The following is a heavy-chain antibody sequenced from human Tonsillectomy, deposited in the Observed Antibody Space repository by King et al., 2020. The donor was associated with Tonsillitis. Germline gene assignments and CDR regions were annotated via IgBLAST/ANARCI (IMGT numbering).Heavy chain of an antibody. CDR2: IYYSGNT. D-gene: IGHD6-6*01. CDR3: ASYPLLASSYYFDY. V-gene: IGHV4-39*01. Sequence: QLQESGPGLVKPSETLSLTCTVSGGSISSSSYYWGWIRQPPGKGLEWIGFIYYSGNTYYNPSLKRRVTISVDTSKNQFSLKLSSVTAADTAVYYCASYPLLASSYYFDYWGQGTLVTVSS. J-gene: IGHJ4*02. CDR1: GGSISSSSYY.